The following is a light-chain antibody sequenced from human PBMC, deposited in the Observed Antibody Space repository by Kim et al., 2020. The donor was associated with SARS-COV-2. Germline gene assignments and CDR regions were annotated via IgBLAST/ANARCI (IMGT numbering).Light chain of an antibody. Sequence: LSPGEIATLSCRASQSVSSYLAWYQQKPGQAPRLLIYDAFNRATGIPARFSGSGSGTDFTLTISSLEPEDFAVYYCQQRSNWPLTFGGGTKVDIK. CDR3: QQRSNWPLT. V-gene: IGKV3-11*01. CDR2: DAF. J-gene: IGKJ4*01. CDR1: QSVSSY.